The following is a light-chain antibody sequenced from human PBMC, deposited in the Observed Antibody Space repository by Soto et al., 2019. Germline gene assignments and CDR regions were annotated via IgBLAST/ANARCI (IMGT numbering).Light chain of an antibody. J-gene: IGKJ2*01. CDR2: AAS. CDR3: QQSYSTPS. CDR1: PSTSNY. V-gene: IGKV1-39*01. Sequence: DIHMTQPPSSLSASVGDRVTITCRTIPSTSNYLNWYQQKPGKAPKLLNYAASSLHSGVPSRFSGSGSDTEFTLNISSLQTEDFATYYCQQSYSTPSFGRGTKLELK.